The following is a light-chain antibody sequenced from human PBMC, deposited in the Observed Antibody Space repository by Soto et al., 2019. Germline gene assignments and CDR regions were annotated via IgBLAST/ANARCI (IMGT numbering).Light chain of an antibody. CDR2: GES. Sequence: DIQMTQSPSSLSASVGDRVTLTCRASQSISRYLNWYQQKPGKAPKLLIYGESSLQSGVPSRFRGSGSGTDFTLTISTLQPEDFATYYCQQSYSTPFTFGPGTKVDIK. V-gene: IGKV1-39*01. CDR1: QSISRY. CDR3: QQSYSTPFT. J-gene: IGKJ3*01.